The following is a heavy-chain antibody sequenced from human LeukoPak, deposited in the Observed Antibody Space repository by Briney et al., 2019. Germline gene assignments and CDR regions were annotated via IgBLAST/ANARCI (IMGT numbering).Heavy chain of an antibody. J-gene: IGHJ4*02. V-gene: IGHV1-69*04. Sequence: SVKVSCKASGGTFSSYAISWVRQAPGQGLEWMGRIIPILGIANYAQKFQGRVTITADKSTSTAYMELSSLRSEDTAVYYCAKVVRTYYYDSSGYYSYFDYWGQGTLVTVSS. D-gene: IGHD3-22*01. CDR1: GGTFSSYA. CDR3: AKVVRTYYYDSSGYYSYFDY. CDR2: IIPILGIA.